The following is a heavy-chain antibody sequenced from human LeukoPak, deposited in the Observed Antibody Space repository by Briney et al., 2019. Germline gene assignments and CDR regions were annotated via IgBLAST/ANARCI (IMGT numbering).Heavy chain of an antibody. CDR3: AKHPVRGSEELRPADY. D-gene: IGHD3-10*01. V-gene: IGHV3-23*01. CDR2: ISGSGGST. J-gene: IGHJ4*02. Sequence: PGGSLRLSCAASGFTFSSYAMSWVRQAPGKGLEWVSAISGSGGSTYYADSVKGRFTISRDNFKNTLYLQMNSLRVEDTDVYYCAKHPVRGSEELRPADYWGQGTLDTVSS. CDR1: GFTFSSYA.